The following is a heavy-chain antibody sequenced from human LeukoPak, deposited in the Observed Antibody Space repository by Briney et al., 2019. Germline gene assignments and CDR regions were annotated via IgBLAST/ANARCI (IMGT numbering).Heavy chain of an antibody. CDR3: AREGLEGSGWYRGY. V-gene: IGHV3-21*01. CDR2: ISSSSSYI. CDR1: GFTFSSYS. Sequence: GGSLRLSCAASGFTFSSYSMNWVRQAPGKGREWVSSISSSSSYIYYADSVKGRFTISRDNAKNSLYLQMNSLRAEDTAVYYCAREGLEGSGWYRGYWGQGTLVTVSS. D-gene: IGHD6-19*01. J-gene: IGHJ4*02.